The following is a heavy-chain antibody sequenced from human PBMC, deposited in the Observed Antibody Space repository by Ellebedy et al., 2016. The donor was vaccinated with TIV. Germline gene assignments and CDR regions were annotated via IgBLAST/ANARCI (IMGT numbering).Heavy chain of an antibody. D-gene: IGHD3-22*01. J-gene: IGHJ5*02. Sequence: MPSETLSLTCTVSGGSVSNTDHYWAWIRQPPGKGLEWIGEINHSGSTNYNPSLKSRVTISVDTSKNQFSLKLSSVTAADTAVYYCARVNYYDSSGYYYFSSWFDPWGQGTLVTVSS. CDR1: GGSVSNTDHY. V-gene: IGHV4-39*07. CDR2: INHSGST. CDR3: ARVNYYDSSGYYYFSSWFDP.